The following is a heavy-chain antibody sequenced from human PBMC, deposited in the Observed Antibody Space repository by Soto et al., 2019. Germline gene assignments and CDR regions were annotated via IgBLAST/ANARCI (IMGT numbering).Heavy chain of an antibody. J-gene: IGHJ5*02. Sequence: KTSETLSLTCTVSGGSISSGDYYWSWIRQPPGKGLEWIGYIYYSGSTYYNPSLKSRVTISVDTSKNQFSLKLSSVTAADTAVYYCARDLVAVFGWFDPWGQGTLVTVSS. CDR2: IYYSGST. CDR3: ARDLVAVFGWFDP. D-gene: IGHD3-16*01. CDR1: GGSISSGDYY. V-gene: IGHV4-30-4*01.